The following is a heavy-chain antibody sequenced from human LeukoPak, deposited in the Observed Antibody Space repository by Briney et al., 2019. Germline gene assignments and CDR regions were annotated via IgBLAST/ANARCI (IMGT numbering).Heavy chain of an antibody. CDR1: GYTFTGYY. D-gene: IGHD2-8*01. Sequence: ASVKVSCKASGYTFTGYYMHWVRQAPGQGPEWMGWINPNSGGTNYAQKFQGRVTMARDTSISTAYMELSRLRSDDTAVYYCARELITTSTRNFDYWGQGTLVTVSA. V-gene: IGHV1-2*02. CDR2: INPNSGGT. J-gene: IGHJ4*02. CDR3: ARELITTSTRNFDY.